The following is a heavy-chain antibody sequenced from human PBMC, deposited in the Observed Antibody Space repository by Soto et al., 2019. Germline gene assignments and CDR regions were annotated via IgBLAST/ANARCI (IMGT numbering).Heavy chain of an antibody. J-gene: IGHJ5*02. Sequence: ASVKVSCKASGYTFTLYAISWARQAPGQGLEWMGWISAYNGNTNYAQKFQGRVTMTTDTSTSTAYMEVRSLRSDDTAMYYCARSPAATGTSWFDPWGQGTLVTVSS. D-gene: IGHD6-13*01. CDR1: GYTFTLYA. CDR3: ARSPAATGTSWFDP. V-gene: IGHV1-18*04. CDR2: ISAYNGNT.